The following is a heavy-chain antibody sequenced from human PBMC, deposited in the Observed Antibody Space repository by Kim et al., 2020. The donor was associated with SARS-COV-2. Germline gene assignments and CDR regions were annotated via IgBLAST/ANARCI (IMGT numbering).Heavy chain of an antibody. CDR1: GGTFSSYA. V-gene: IGHV1-69*13. CDR2: IIPIFGTA. D-gene: IGHD6-13*01. Sequence: SVKVSCKASGGTFSSYAISWVRQAPGQGLEWMGGIIPIFGTANYAQKFQGRVTITADESTSTAYMELSSLRSEDTAVYYCARAALQQQPVFDYWGQGTLVTVSS. J-gene: IGHJ4*02. CDR3: ARAALQQQPVFDY.